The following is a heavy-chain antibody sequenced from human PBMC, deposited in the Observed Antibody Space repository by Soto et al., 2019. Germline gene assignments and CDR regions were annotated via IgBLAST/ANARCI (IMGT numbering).Heavy chain of an antibody. V-gene: IGHV5-51*01. J-gene: IGHJ4*02. CDR1: GHSFTSYW. CDR2: IYPGDSDT. CDR3: ARASGSGSSYSPADS. Sequence: GESLKISCKGSGHSFTSYWIGWVRQMPGKGLEWMGIIYPGDSDTRYSPSFQGHVTISADKSISTAYLQWSSLKASDTAMYYCARASGSGSSYSPADSWGQGTLVTVSS. D-gene: IGHD3-10*01.